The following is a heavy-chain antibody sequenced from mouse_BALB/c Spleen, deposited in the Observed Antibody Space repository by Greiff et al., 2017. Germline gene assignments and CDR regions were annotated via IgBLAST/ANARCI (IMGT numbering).Heavy chain of an antibody. J-gene: IGHJ3*01. D-gene: IGHD2-4*01. CDR2: IYPGNSDT. CDR3: TRSEIYDYDVPFAY. Sequence: EVQLQQSGTVLARPGASVKMSCKASGYTFTSYWMHWVKQRPGQGLEWIGAIYPGNSDTSYNQKFKGKAKLTAVTSTSTAYMELSSLTNEDSAVYYCTRSEIYDYDVPFAYWGQGTLVTVSA. V-gene: IGHV1-5*01. CDR1: GYTFTSYW.